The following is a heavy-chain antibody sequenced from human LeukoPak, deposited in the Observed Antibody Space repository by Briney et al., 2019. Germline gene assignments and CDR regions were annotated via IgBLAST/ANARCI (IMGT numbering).Heavy chain of an antibody. Sequence: SETLSLTCAVYGGSFSGYYWSWIRQPPGKGLEWIGEINHSGSTNYNPSLKSRVTMSVDTSKNQFSLKLSSVTAADTAVYYCARGPYGSGTLRSRNWFDPWGQGTLVTVSS. CDR3: ARGPYGSGTLRSRNWFDP. V-gene: IGHV4-34*01. CDR1: GGSFSGYY. CDR2: INHSGST. J-gene: IGHJ5*02. D-gene: IGHD3-10*01.